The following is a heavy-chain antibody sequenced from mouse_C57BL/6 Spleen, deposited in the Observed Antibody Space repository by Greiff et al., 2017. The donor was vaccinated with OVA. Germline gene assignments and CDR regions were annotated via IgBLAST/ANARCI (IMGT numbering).Heavy chain of an antibody. Sequence: ESGPELVKPGASVKISCKASGYAFSSSWMNWVKQRPGKGLEWIGRIYPGDGDTNYNGKFKGKATLTADKSSSTAYMQLSSLTSEDSAVYFCARKTLSNYEEYYAMDYWGQGTSVTVSS. J-gene: IGHJ4*01. V-gene: IGHV1-82*01. CDR2: IYPGDGDT. CDR1: GYAFSSSW. D-gene: IGHD2-5*01. CDR3: ARKTLSNYEEYYAMDY.